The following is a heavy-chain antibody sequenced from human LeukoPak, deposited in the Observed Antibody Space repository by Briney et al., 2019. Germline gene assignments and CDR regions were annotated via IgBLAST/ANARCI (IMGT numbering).Heavy chain of an antibody. CDR2: ISYDGSNK. CDR3: AKVYSYGIDY. Sequence: PGRSLRLSCTASGFTFSSYGMHWVRQAPGRGLEWVAVISYDGSNKYYADSVKGRFTISRDNSKNTLYLQMNSLRAEDTAVYYCAKVYSYGIDYWGQGTLVTVSS. D-gene: IGHD5-18*01. CDR1: GFTFSSYG. J-gene: IGHJ4*02. V-gene: IGHV3-30*18.